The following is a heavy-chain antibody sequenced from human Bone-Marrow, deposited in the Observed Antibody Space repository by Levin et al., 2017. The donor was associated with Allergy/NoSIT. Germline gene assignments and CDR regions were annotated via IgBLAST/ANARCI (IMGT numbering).Heavy chain of an antibody. Sequence: ASVKVSCKVSGYSLTELSMHWVRQAPGQGLEWMGGFDPEDADTSYAQKFQGRVTMTEDTSTDTAYMELSSLRSEDTAVYYCATVFGSGSWFPPGYWGQGTLVTVSS. D-gene: IGHD6-13*01. CDR1: GYSLTELS. CDR2: FDPEDADT. J-gene: IGHJ4*02. CDR3: ATVFGSGSWFPPGY. V-gene: IGHV1-24*01.